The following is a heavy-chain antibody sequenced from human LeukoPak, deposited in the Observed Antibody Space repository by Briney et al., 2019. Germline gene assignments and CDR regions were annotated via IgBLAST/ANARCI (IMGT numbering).Heavy chain of an antibody. CDR2: FDPEDGET. CDR1: GYTLTELS. Sequence: ASVKVSCKVSGYTLTELSMHWVRQAPGKGLEWMGGFDPEDGETIYAQKFQGRVTMTEDTSIDTAYMELSSLRSEDTAVYYCATDLARTSGSSQVTGYWGQGTLVTVSS. J-gene: IGHJ4*02. V-gene: IGHV1-24*01. CDR3: ATDLARTSGSSQVTGY. D-gene: IGHD1-26*01.